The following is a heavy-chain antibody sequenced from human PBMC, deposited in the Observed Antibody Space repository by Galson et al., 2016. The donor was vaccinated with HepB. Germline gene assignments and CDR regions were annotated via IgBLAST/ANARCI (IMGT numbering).Heavy chain of an antibody. CDR1: GGSFSGYY. Sequence: TLSLTCAVYGGSFSGYYWSWIRQPPGKGLVWIGEINHSGSTNYNPSLKSRVTISVDTSKNQFSLELSSVTAADTAVYYCASRGFGELLPHWFDPWGQGTLVTVSS. D-gene: IGHD3-10*01. V-gene: IGHV4-34*01. J-gene: IGHJ5*02. CDR3: ASRGFGELLPHWFDP. CDR2: INHSGST.